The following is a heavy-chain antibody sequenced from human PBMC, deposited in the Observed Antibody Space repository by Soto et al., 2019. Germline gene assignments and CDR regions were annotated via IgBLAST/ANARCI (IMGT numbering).Heavy chain of an antibody. Sequence: QVQLVESGGGVVQPGTSLRLSCKASGFIFRDYLIHWVRQAPGKGLEWLAVLSFDGTAEYYADSTRGRFTIARDIPTGTTYLVLNNVRREDTAMYYCARVATRLQSMEVLEYWGQGTLVTVPS. CDR2: LSFDGTAE. V-gene: IGHV3-30*03. D-gene: IGHD2-21*02. CDR3: ARVATRLQSMEVLEY. J-gene: IGHJ4*02. CDR1: GFIFRDYL.